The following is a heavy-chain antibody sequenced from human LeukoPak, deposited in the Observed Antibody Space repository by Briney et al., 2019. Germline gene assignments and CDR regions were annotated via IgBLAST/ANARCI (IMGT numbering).Heavy chain of an antibody. CDR1: GFTFSNYV. J-gene: IGHJ4*02. D-gene: IGHD3-22*01. V-gene: IGHV3-23*01. CDR3: ARVLNHYYDSSGFDY. Sequence: GGSLRLSCAASGFTFSNYVMSWVRQVPGKGLEWVSTIGGSGGYTYYADSVKGRFTISRDNSKNTLYLQMNSLRAEDTAVYYCARVLNHYYDSSGFDYWGQGTLVTVSS. CDR2: IGGSGGYT.